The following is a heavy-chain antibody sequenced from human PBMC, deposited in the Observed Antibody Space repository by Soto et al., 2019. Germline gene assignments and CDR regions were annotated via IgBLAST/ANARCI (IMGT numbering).Heavy chain of an antibody. J-gene: IGHJ5*02. V-gene: IGHV3-23*01. CDR1: GFTFRNYA. CDR3: VKDGVARNGSWYWFDP. CDR2: IHGEGAGS. D-gene: IGHD1-26*01. Sequence: EVELLETGGGLVQPGGSVRLSCAASGFTFRNYAMSWVRQAPGKGREWLSSIHGEGAGSFYAGAVKGRFTVSRDDSKETLYLQRSSLRVDATAVYYCVKDGVARNGSWYWFDPWGQGTLVNVAS.